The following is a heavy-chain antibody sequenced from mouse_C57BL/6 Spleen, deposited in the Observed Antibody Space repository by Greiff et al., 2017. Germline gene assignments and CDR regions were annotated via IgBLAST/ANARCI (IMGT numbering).Heavy chain of an antibody. Sequence: QVQLQQPGTELVKPGASVKLSCKASGYTFTSYWMHWVKQRSGQGLEWIGNFNPSNGGTNYNEKFKSKATLTVDKSSSTAYMQVSNLTSEDSAVYYCARNPPMGSYAMDYWGQGTSVTVSS. CDR3: ARNPPMGSYAMDY. CDR2: FNPSNGGT. CDR1: GYTFTSYW. V-gene: IGHV1-53*01. J-gene: IGHJ4*01. D-gene: IGHD1-1*02.